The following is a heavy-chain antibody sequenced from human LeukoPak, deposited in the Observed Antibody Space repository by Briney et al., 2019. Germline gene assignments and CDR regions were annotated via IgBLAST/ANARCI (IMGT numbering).Heavy chain of an antibody. CDR2: ISGSSSYI. CDR1: GFTFSSYT. Sequence: KTGGSLRLSCAASGFTFSSYTMNWVRQAPGKGLEWVSSISGSSSYIYYADSVKGRFTISRDDAKNSLYLQMNSLRAEDTAVYYCARDPAGMFGELNWFDPWGQGTLVTVSS. D-gene: IGHD3-10*02. J-gene: IGHJ5*02. V-gene: IGHV3-21*01. CDR3: ARDPAGMFGELNWFDP.